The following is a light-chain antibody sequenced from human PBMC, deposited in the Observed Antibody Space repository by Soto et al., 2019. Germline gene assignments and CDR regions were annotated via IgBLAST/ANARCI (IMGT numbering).Light chain of an antibody. Sequence: EIVMTQSPATLSVSPGERATLSCRASQSVSSNLAWYQQKPGQAPRLLIYGASTRATGIPARFSGSGSGTEFTLTISSLQSEDFAVYYCQQRIDWPPTFGQGTRLEIK. CDR2: GAS. CDR1: QSVSSN. J-gene: IGKJ5*01. V-gene: IGKV3-15*01. CDR3: QQRIDWPPT.